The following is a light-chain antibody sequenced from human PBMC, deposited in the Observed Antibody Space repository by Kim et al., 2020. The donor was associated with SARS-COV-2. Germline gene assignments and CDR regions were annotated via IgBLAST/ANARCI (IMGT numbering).Light chain of an antibody. J-gene: IGKJ2*01. CDR3: QHYGTSPRVT. CDR1: QDTDKNC. V-gene: IGKV3-20*01. Sequence: GERAALSSKTSQDTDKNCLAWYQQHPGQAPRLLIYGASNRATGVPDRFSGSGSGTDFTLTITGLETEDFAVYYCQHYGTSPRVTFGQRTKLEI. CDR2: GAS.